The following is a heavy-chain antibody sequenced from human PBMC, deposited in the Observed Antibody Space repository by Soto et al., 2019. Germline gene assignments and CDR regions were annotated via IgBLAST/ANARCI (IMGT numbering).Heavy chain of an antibody. D-gene: IGHD3-3*01. V-gene: IGHV6-1*01. Sequence: SQTLSLTCAISGDSVSSNSAAWNWIRQSPSRGLEWLGRTYYRSKWYNDYAVSVKSRITINPDTSKNQFSLQLNSVTPEDTAVYYCALLRDDFLSGYSNYYYYGMDVWGQGTTVTVSS. CDR2: TYYRSKWYN. CDR1: GDSVSSNSAA. CDR3: ALLRDDFLSGYSNYYYYGMDV. J-gene: IGHJ6*02.